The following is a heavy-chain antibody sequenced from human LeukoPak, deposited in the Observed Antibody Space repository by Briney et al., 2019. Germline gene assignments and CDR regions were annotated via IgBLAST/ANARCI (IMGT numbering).Heavy chain of an antibody. J-gene: IGHJ4*02. CDR3: ARITMVRGVIITSPYFDY. CDR1: GYTFTSYG. V-gene: IGHV1-18*01. D-gene: IGHD3-10*01. Sequence: ASVKVSCKASGYTFTSYGISWVRQAPGQGLEWMGWISAYNGDTNYAQKLQGRVTMTTDTSTSTAYMELRSLRSDDTAVYYCARITMVRGVIITSPYFDYWGQGTLVTVSS. CDR2: ISAYNGDT.